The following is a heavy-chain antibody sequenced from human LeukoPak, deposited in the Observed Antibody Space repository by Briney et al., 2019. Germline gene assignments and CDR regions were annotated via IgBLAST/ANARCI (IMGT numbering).Heavy chain of an antibody. D-gene: IGHD5-12*01. Sequence: ASVKVSCKASGYTFTSYGISWVRQAPGQGLEWMGWISAYNGNTNFAQKFQGRVTMTRNTSISTAYMELSSLRSEDTAVYYCARGNTGYDGNYYYYMDVWGRGTTVTISS. J-gene: IGHJ6*03. CDR3: ARGNTGYDGNYYYYMDV. V-gene: IGHV1-18*01. CDR2: ISAYNGNT. CDR1: GYTFTSYG.